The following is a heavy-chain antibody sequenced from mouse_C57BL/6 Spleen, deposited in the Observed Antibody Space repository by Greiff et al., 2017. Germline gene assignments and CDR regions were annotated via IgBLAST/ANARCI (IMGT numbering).Heavy chain of an antibody. Sequence: VQLQQSGPELVKPGASVKISCKASGYAFSSSWMNWVKQRPGQGLEWIGRIYPGDGDTNYNGKFKGKATLTADKSSSTAYMQLSSLTSEDSAVYFCARDYYGSSFYAMDYWGQGTSVTVSS. J-gene: IGHJ4*01. CDR2: IYPGDGDT. D-gene: IGHD1-1*01. V-gene: IGHV1-82*01. CDR3: ARDYYGSSFYAMDY. CDR1: GYAFSSSW.